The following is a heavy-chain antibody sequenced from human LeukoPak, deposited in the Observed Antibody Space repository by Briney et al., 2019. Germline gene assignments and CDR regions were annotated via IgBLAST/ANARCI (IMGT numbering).Heavy chain of an antibody. V-gene: IGHV3-23*01. D-gene: IGHD1-26*01. CDR3: AKAMAPYSGSYYYFDY. CDR2: ISGSGGST. Sequence: GGSLRLSCAASGFTFSDYYMSWIRQAPRKGLEWVSAISGSGGSTYYADSVKGRFTISRDNSKNTLYLQMNSLRAEDTAVYYCAKAMAPYSGSYYYFDYWGQGTLVTVSS. CDR1: GFTFSDYY. J-gene: IGHJ4*02.